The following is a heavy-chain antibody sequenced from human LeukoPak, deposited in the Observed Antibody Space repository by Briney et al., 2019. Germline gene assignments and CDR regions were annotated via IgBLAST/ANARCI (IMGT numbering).Heavy chain of an antibody. CDR2: IYSTGST. J-gene: IGHJ4*02. Sequence: SETLSLTCDVSGYFVSSAYYWGWIRQSPGKGLEWIGNIYSTGSTYCNPSLQSRVTISVDASKNQFSLRLSSLTSADRAVYYCASRTTVTNALSFDFWGQGILVTVSS. CDR3: ASRTTVTNALSFDF. CDR1: GYFVSSAYY. V-gene: IGHV4-38-2*01. D-gene: IGHD4-11*01.